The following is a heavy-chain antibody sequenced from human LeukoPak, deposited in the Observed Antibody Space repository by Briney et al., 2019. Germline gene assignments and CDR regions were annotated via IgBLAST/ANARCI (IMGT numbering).Heavy chain of an antibody. V-gene: IGHV3-23*01. Sequence: GRSLRLSCAASGFTVSSNYMSWVRQAPGEGLEWVSAISGSGGNTYYADSVKGRFTISRDNSKNTLYLQMNSLRAEDTAVYYCAKGWYFDLWGRGTLVTVSS. CDR3: AKGWYFDL. CDR1: GFTVSSNY. CDR2: ISGSGGNT. J-gene: IGHJ2*01.